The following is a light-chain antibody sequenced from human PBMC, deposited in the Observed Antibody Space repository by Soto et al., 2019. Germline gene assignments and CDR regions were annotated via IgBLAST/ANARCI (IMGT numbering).Light chain of an antibody. Sequence: DIRLTQSPSTLSASVGDTVTITCRASQSITTWSPWYQQKPGKCPNLLIYKASTLVSGVPARFSGGGSGTEFSLNITSLQPDDFATYYCQKYNSYFRTFGQGTKVQVK. V-gene: IGKV1-5*03. CDR1: QSITTW. J-gene: IGKJ1*01. CDR3: QKYNSYFRT. CDR2: KAS.